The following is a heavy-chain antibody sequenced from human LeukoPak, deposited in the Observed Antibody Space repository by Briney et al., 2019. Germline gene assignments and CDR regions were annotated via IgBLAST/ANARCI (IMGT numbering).Heavy chain of an antibody. J-gene: IGHJ4*02. CDR1: GYSISSGYY. CDR2: IYHSGST. V-gene: IGHV4-38-2*01. Sequence: SETLSLTCAVSGYSISSGYYWGWIRQPPGKGLEWIGSIYHSGSTYYNPSLKSRVTISVDTSKNLFSLKLSSVTAADTAVYYCARHLRAVAGYFDYWGQGTLVTVSS. D-gene: IGHD6-19*01. CDR3: ARHLRAVAGYFDY.